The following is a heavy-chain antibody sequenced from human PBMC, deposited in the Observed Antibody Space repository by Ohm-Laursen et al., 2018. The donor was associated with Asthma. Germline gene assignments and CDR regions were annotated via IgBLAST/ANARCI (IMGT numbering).Heavy chain of an antibody. CDR2: ISYDGSNK. CDR3: AKHHGDDFWSGYV. J-gene: IGHJ4*02. CDR1: GFTFSSYG. V-gene: IGHV3-30*18. D-gene: IGHD3-3*01. Sequence: SLRLSCTAPGFTFSSYGMHWVRQAPGKGLEWVAVISYDGSNKYYADSVKGRFTISRDNSKNTLYLQMNSLRAEDTAVYYCAKHHGDDFWSGYVWGQGTLVTVSS.